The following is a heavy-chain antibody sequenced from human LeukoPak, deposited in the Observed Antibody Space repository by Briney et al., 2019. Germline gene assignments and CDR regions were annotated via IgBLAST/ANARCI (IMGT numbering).Heavy chain of an antibody. V-gene: IGHV4-39*07. CDR1: GDAIDSGDYY. Sequence: PSETLSLTCTVSGDAIDSGDYYWGWIRQPPGGGLECIASIDYSGYTYYDPSFKSRVSLSVDTAKSQFSLKLTSVTAADTAIYYCARQTMERSLGGVADFFDYWGQGILVTVSS. CDR3: ARQTMERSLGGVADFFDY. CDR2: IDYSGYT. D-gene: IGHD3-10*01. J-gene: IGHJ4*02.